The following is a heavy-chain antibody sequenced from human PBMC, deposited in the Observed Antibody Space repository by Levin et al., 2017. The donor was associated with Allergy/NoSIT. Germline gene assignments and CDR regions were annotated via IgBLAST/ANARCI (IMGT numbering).Heavy chain of an antibody. CDR1: GGSVSSGVYY. CDR2: IHSSGST. CDR3: ARGRDAYKLGF. V-gene: IGHV4-31*03. D-gene: IGHD1-14*01. J-gene: IGHJ4*02. Sequence: SETLSLTCTVSGGSVSSGVYYWGWIRQHPGKGLECIGYIHSSGSTNYNPSLNSRVTMSVDMSKNQISLKMISVTAADTAVYYCARGRDAYKLGFWGQGTLVTVSS.